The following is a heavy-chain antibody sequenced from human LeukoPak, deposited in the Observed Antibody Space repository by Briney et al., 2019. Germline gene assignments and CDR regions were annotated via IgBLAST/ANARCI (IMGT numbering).Heavy chain of an antibody. J-gene: IGHJ4*02. V-gene: IGHV5-51*01. CDR2: IYPGDSDT. CDR3: ARRHYYDSSGHFDY. D-gene: IGHD3-22*01. CDR1: GYSFTSYW. Sequence: GESLKISCKGSGYSFTSYWIGWVRQMSGKGLEWMGIIYPGDSDTRYRPSFQGQVTISADKSISTAYLQWSSLKASDTAMYYCARRHYYDSSGHFDYWGQGTLVTVSS.